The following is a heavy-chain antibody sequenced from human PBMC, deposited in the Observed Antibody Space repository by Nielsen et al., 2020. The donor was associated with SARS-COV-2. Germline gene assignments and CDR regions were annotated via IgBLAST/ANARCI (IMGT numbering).Heavy chain of an antibody. CDR2: ISYDGSNK. D-gene: IGHD2/OR15-2a*01. J-gene: IGHJ6*02. CDR1: GFTFSSYA. V-gene: IGHV3-30*04. Sequence: LSLTCAASGFTFSSYAMHWVRQAPGKGLEWVAVISYDGSNKYYADSVKGRFTISRDNSKNTLYLQMNSLRAEDTAVYYCAKNNYGMDVWGQGTTVTVSS. CDR3: AKNNYGMDV.